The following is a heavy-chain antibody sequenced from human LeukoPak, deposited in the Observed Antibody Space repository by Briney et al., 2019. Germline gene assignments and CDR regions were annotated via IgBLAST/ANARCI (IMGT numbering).Heavy chain of an antibody. CDR1: GYTFTSYD. J-gene: IGHJ4*02. CDR3: ARGLPYEGGVLTGYYDY. V-gene: IGHV1-8*03. CDR2: MNPNSGNT. Sequence: ASVKASCKASGYTFTSYDINWVRQATGQGLEWMGWMNPNSGNTGYAQKFQGRVTITRNTSISTAYMELSSLRSEDPAVYYCARGLPYEGGVLTGYYDYWGQGTLVTVSS. D-gene: IGHD3-9*01.